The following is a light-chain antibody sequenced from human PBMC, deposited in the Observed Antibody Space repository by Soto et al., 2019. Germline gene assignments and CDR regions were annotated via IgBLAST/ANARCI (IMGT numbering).Light chain of an antibody. J-gene: IGLJ2*01. Sequence: QSALTQPPSVSGSPGQSVTISCTGTSSDVGSYNRVSWYQQRPGTAPKLMIYEVSNRPSGVPDRFSGSKSGNTASLTISGLQAEDEADYYCSSFTSSSTVRFGGGTKVTVL. CDR2: EVS. CDR3: SSFTSSSTVR. V-gene: IGLV2-18*02. CDR1: SSDVGSYNR.